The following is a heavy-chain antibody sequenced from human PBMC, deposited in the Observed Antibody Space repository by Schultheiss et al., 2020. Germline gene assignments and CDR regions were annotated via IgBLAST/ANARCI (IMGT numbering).Heavy chain of an antibody. CDR2: IKQDGSEK. V-gene: IGHV3-7*01. D-gene: IGHD2-15*01. Sequence: GGSLRLSCAASGFTFSSYWMSWVRQAPGKGLEWVANIKQDGSEKYYVDSVKGRFTISRDNAKNSLYLQMNSLRAEDTAVYYCARDRVVVAATAYYYYGMDVWGQGTTVTVSS. J-gene: IGHJ6*02. CDR1: GFTFSSYW. CDR3: ARDRVVVAATAYYYYGMDV.